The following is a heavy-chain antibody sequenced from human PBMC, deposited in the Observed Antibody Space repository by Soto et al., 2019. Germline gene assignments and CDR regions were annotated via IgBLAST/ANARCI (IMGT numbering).Heavy chain of an antibody. Sequence: GGSLRLSCAASGFTFDSPYSHGMSWVRQSPGKGPEWVSTISSNGANTHYAESVKGRFTISKDASRNTVHLHMDSLRAEDTATYFCVSWVSAHFDYWGHGTPVTVSS. CDR3: VSWVSAHFDY. D-gene: IGHD2-8*01. CDR1: GFTFDSPYSHG. J-gene: IGHJ4*01. CDR2: ISSNGANT. V-gene: IGHV3-23*01.